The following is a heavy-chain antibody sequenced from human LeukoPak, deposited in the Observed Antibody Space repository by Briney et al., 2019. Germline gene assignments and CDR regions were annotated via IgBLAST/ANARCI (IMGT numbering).Heavy chain of an antibody. D-gene: IGHD6-19*01. CDR3: TRGRAAGD. J-gene: IGHJ4*02. CDR2: VSPDSGDT. Sequence: GASVKVSCKASGYTFTNNDINWVRQATGQGMEWMGWVSPDSGDTGYAPNFRGRVTMTTDTSINTAYMELTSLTSEDTAIYYCTRGRAAGDWGQGTLDTVSS. V-gene: IGHV1-8*01. CDR1: GYTFTNND.